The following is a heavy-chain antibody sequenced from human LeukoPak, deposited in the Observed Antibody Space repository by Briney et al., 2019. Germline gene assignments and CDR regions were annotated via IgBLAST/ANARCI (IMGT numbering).Heavy chain of an antibody. Sequence: GGSLRLSCAASGFTFSSYAMSWVRQAPGKGLEWVSGIRGSGGSTYYADSVKGRFTISRDNSKNTLYLQMNSLRAEDTAVYYCARASVAARIGHGYGLDYWGQGTLVTVSS. CDR3: ARASVAARIGHGYGLDY. J-gene: IGHJ4*02. D-gene: IGHD2-15*01. V-gene: IGHV3-23*01. CDR2: IRGSGGST. CDR1: GFTFSSYA.